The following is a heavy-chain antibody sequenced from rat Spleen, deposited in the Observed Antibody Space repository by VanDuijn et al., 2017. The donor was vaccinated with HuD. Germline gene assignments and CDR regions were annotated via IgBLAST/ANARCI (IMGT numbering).Heavy chain of an antibody. CDR1: GFTFSDYY. V-gene: IGHV5-7*01. Sequence: EVKLVESGGGLVQPGRSLKLSCAASGFTFSDYYMAWVRQAPKKGLEWVATIIYDGSSTYYRDSVKGRFTISRDNAKSTLYLQMDSLRSEDTATYYCARGKQLYPYYFDYWGQGVMVTVSS. CDR3: ARGKQLYPYYFDY. CDR2: IIYDGSST. D-gene: IGHD1-2*01. J-gene: IGHJ2*01.